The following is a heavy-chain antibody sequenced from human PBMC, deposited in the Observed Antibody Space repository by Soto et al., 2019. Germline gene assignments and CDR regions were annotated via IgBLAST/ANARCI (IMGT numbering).Heavy chain of an antibody. Sequence: GGSLRLSCAASGFTFSSYWMSWVRQAPGKGLEWVANIKQDGSEKYYVDSVKGRFTISRDNAKNSLYLHMNSLGAEDTAVYYCAREDGVVGATSAFDYWGQGTLVTVSS. CDR3: AREDGVVGATSAFDY. CDR1: GFTFSSYW. J-gene: IGHJ4*02. CDR2: IKQDGSEK. D-gene: IGHD1-26*01. V-gene: IGHV3-7*01.